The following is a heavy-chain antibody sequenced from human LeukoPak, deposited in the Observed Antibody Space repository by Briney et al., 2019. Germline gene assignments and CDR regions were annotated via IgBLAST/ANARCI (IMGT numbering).Heavy chain of an antibody. V-gene: IGHV3-23*01. CDR2: ISGSGGST. CDR3: ASLDGLIWDY. D-gene: IGHD5-24*01. Sequence: GGSLRLSCAVSGFTFSNAWMSWVRQAPGKGLEWVSAISGSGGSTYYADSVKGRFTISRDNSKNTLYLQMNSLRAEDTAVYYCASLDGLIWDYWGQGTLVTVSS. J-gene: IGHJ4*02. CDR1: GFTFSNAW.